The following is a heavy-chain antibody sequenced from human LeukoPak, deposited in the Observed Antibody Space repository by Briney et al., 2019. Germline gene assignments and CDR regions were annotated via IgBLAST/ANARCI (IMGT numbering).Heavy chain of an antibody. CDR3: ARDGSDNWGQFDY. Sequence: PSETLSHTCTVSGGSISSSSYYWGWIRQPPGKGLEWIGNINYSGRTYYNPSLKSRVTISVDPSKNQFYLELSSVAAADTAVYYCARDGSDNWGQFDYWGQGTLATVSS. V-gene: IGHV4-39*07. J-gene: IGHJ4*02. CDR2: INYSGRT. D-gene: IGHD1-1*01. CDR1: GGSISSSSYY.